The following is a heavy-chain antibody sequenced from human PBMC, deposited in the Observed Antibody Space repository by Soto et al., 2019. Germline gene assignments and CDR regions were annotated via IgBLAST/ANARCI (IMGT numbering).Heavy chain of an antibody. CDR1: GGTFSSYT. D-gene: IGHD4-17*01. Sequence: QVQLVQSGAEVKKPGSSVKVSCKASGGTFSSYTISWVRQAPGQGLEWMGRIIPILGIANYAQKFQGRVTITADKPTSTAYMELSSLRSEDTAVYYCATSGLDYGDPHYYYSYMDVWGKGTTVTVSS. CDR3: ATSGLDYGDPHYYYSYMDV. J-gene: IGHJ6*03. CDR2: IIPILGIA. V-gene: IGHV1-69*02.